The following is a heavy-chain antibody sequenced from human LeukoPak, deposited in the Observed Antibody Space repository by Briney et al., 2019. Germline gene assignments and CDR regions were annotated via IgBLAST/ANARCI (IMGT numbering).Heavy chain of an antibody. CDR3: AKVDSGGSGSQNYYYYGMDV. CDR2: IWYDGSNK. J-gene: IGHJ6*02. V-gene: IGHV3-33*06. CDR1: GFTFSSYG. Sequence: PGGSLRLSCAASGFTFSSYGMHWVRQAPGKGLEWVAVIWYDGSNKYYADFVKGRFTISRDNSKNTLYLQMNSLRAEDTAVYYCAKVDSGGSGSQNYYYYGMDVWGQGTTVTVSS. D-gene: IGHD3-10*01.